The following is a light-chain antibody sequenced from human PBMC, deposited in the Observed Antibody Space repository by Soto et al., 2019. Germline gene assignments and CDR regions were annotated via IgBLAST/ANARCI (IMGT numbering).Light chain of an antibody. J-gene: IGKJ4*01. CDR2: TTS. CDR1: QGINTW. CDR3: QQAHSFPLT. V-gene: IGKV1D-12*01. Sequence: DIQMTRSQSPVSAPVGARVPITCRASQGINTWLAWYQQKPGKAPKLLIYTTSSLQSGVPSRFSGSGSGTDFTLTISSLQPEDFATYYCQQAHSFPLTFGGGTKVEIK.